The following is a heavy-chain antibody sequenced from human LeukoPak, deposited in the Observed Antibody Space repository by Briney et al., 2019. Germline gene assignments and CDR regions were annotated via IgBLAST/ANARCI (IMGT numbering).Heavy chain of an antibody. CDR1: GGTFSSYA. CDR3: ARALVPYYYDSSGYYYLDY. J-gene: IGHJ4*02. Sequence: SVKVSCRASGGTFSSYAISWVRQAPGQGLEWMGGIIPIFGTANYAQKFQGRVTITADESTSTAYMELSSLRSEDTAVYYCARALVPYYYDSSGYYYLDYWGQGTLVTVSS. V-gene: IGHV1-69*01. D-gene: IGHD3-22*01. CDR2: IIPIFGTA.